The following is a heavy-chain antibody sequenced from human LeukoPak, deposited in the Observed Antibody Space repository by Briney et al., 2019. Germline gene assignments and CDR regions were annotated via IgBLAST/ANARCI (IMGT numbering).Heavy chain of an antibody. D-gene: IGHD3/OR15-3a*01. CDR1: GGSFSGYY. V-gene: IGHV4-34*01. CDR2: INHSGST. CDR3: ARQTGSGLFTLP. J-gene: IGHJ4*02. Sequence: SETLSLTCAVYGGSFSGYYWSWIRQPPGKGLEWIGEINHSGSTNYNPSLKSRVTISVDTSKNQFSLKLSSVTAADTAVYYCARQTGSGLFTLPGGQGTLVTVPS.